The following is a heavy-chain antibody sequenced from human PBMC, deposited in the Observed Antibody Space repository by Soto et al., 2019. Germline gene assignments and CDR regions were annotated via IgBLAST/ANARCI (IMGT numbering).Heavy chain of an antibody. D-gene: IGHD6-19*01. Sequence: PGGSLRLSCEVSGFSVTANYMSWVRQAPGKGLEWVSGISGSGDSTYYADSVKGRFTVSRDNSKNTLYLQMNSLRAEDTAVFYCAKERSSGWSFDYWGQGTLVTVSS. J-gene: IGHJ4*02. V-gene: IGHV3-23*01. CDR1: GFSVTANY. CDR3: AKERSSGWSFDY. CDR2: ISGSGDST.